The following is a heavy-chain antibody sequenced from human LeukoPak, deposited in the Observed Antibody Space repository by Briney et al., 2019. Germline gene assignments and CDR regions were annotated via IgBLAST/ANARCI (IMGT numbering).Heavy chain of an antibody. J-gene: IGHJ4*02. Sequence: SETLSLTCTVSGGSISSGDYYWSWIRQPPGKGLEWIGYIYYSGSTCYNPSLKSRVTISVDTSKNQFSLKLSSVTAADTAVYYCARSKMATTTFDYWGQGTLVTVSS. V-gene: IGHV4-30-4*01. CDR2: IYYSGST. D-gene: IGHD5-24*01. CDR3: ARSKMATTTFDY. CDR1: GGSISSGDYY.